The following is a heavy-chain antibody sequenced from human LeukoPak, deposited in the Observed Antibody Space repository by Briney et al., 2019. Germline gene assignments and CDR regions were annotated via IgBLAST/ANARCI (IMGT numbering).Heavy chain of an antibody. Sequence: GASVKVSCKASGGTFSSYAISWVRQAPGQGLEWMGGIIPIFGTANYAQKFQGRVTITADESTSTAYMELSSLRSEDTAVYYCARGKKVPAAISATHGWFDPWGQGTLVTVSS. J-gene: IGHJ5*02. CDR3: ARGKKVPAAISATHGWFDP. V-gene: IGHV1-69*13. D-gene: IGHD2-2*01. CDR1: GGTFSSYA. CDR2: IIPIFGTA.